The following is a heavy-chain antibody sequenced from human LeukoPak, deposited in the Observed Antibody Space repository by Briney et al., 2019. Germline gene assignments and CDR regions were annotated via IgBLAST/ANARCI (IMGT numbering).Heavy chain of an antibody. CDR1: GFTFSSYG. CDR3: AKDARNYYGSGSYYNVEY. Sequence: TGGSLRLSCAASGFTFSSYGMHWVRQAPGKGLEWVAVISYDGSNKCYADSVKGRFTISRDNSKNTLYLQMNSLRAEDTAVYYCAKDARNYYGSGSYYNVEYWGQGTLVTVSS. CDR2: ISYDGSNK. D-gene: IGHD3-10*01. V-gene: IGHV3-30*18. J-gene: IGHJ4*02.